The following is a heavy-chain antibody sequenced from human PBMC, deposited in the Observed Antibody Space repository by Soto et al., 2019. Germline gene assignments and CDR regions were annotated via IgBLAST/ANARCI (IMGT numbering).Heavy chain of an antibody. D-gene: IGHD2-15*01. Sequence: EVQLLESGGGLLQPGGSLRLSCSASGFTFNNYAMAWVRQAPGEGLEWVSGISGSGATPYYADSVKGRFTISRDNSKNTPLLQTNSLSAVDTAVYFCAKAGYCTGVSCYFYYFACWGQVAQVTVAS. V-gene: IGHV3-23*01. J-gene: IGHJ4*02. CDR1: GFTFNNYA. CDR3: AKAGYCTGVSCYFYYFAC. CDR2: ISGSGATP.